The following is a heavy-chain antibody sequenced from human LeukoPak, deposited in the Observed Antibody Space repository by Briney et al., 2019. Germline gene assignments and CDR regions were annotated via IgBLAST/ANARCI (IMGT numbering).Heavy chain of an antibody. V-gene: IGHV1-69*04. CDR3: AREEYYSDSSGLYYYGMDV. CDR1: GDTFSFYA. D-gene: IGHD3-22*01. Sequence: ASVKDSCKASGDTFSFYAISWVRQAPGQGLEWMGRIIPILGIANYAQKVQSRVTITADKSTSTAYMELSSLRSEDTAVYYCAREEYYSDSSGLYYYGMDVWGQGTTVTVSS. J-gene: IGHJ6*02. CDR2: IIPILGIA.